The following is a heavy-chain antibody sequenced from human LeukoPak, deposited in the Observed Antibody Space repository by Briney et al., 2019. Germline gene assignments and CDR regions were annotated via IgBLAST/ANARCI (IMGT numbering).Heavy chain of an antibody. CDR1: GFRFTDFY. V-gene: IGHV1-69-2*01. D-gene: IGHD5-18*01. J-gene: IGHJ4*02. CDR2: VDPEDGET. CDR3: AIGVSGNSYVNPLFDY. Sequence: ATVRISCKTSGFRFTDFYMHWGQQAPGSGREWMGRVDPEDGETVTAERFQGRVTINADTSIDTAYMELSSLRPEDTAVYYCAIGVSGNSYVNPLFDYWGQGTLVTVSP.